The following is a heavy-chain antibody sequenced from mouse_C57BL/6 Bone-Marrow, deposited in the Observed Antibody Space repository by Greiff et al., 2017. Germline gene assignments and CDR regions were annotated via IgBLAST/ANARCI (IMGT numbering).Heavy chain of an antibody. V-gene: IGHV1-52*01. CDR1: GYTFTSYW. CDR2: IDPSDSET. CDR3: ARSAYYSNYVSWFAY. D-gene: IGHD2-5*01. J-gene: IGHJ3*01. Sequence: QVQLQQPGAELVRPGSSVKLSCKASGYTFTSYWMHWVKQRPIQGLEWIGNIDPSDSETHYNQKFKDKATLTVDTSSSTAYMQLSSLTSEDSAVYYCARSAYYSNYVSWFAYWGQGTLVTVSA.